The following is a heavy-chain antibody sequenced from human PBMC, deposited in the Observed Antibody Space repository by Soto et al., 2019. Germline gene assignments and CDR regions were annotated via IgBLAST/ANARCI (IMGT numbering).Heavy chain of an antibody. V-gene: IGHV3-53*01. CDR1: GFTVRRIY. D-gene: IGHD5-18*01. CDR2: IYSGGST. J-gene: IGHJ4*02. CDR3: ARDPGGYSYGEY. Sequence: GGSFRHSFEASGFTVRRIYMCGFLQAPGKGLEWVSVIYSGGSTYYADSVKGRFTISRDNSKNTLYLQMNSLRAEDTAVYYCARDPGGYSYGEYWGKGNQV.